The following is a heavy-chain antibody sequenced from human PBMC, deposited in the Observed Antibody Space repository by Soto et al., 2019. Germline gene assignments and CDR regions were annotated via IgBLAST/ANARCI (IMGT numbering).Heavy chain of an antibody. CDR1: GYTFTGYY. V-gene: IGHV1-2*04. J-gene: IGHJ6*03. CDR2: INPDTGAI. D-gene: IGHD6-6*01. Sequence: GASGKVSCKASGYTFTGYYMHWVRQAPGQGLQWMGWINPDTGAINYAQEFQGWVTMTRDTSISTAYMELSRLRSDDTAVYYCARGGYSSSPHYYYYYMDVWGKGTTVTVSS. CDR3: ARGGYSSSPHYYYYYMDV.